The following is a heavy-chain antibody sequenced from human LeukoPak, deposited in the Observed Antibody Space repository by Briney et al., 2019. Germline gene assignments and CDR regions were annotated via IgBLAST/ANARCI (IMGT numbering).Heavy chain of an antibody. D-gene: IGHD2-2*01. J-gene: IGHJ4*02. Sequence: ASVKVSCKASGYTFTSYDINWLRQATGQGLEWMGWMNPNSGNTGYAQKFQGRVTITRNTSISTAYMELSGLRPEDTAVYYCARAGDPCSCTSCYADYWGQGTLVTVSS. CDR1: GYTFTSYD. CDR3: ARAGDPCSCTSCYADY. V-gene: IGHV1-8*03. CDR2: MNPNSGNT.